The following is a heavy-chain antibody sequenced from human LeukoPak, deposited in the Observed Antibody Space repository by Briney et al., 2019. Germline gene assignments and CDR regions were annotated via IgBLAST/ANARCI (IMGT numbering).Heavy chain of an antibody. Sequence: SETLSLTCAVSGGSISSNSYYWGWIRQPPGKGLEWIGSIYYSGSTNYNPSLKSRVTISVDTSKNQFSLKLSSVTAADTAVYYCARGHSGYYPYFDYRGQGTLVTVSS. CDR2: IYYSGST. D-gene: IGHD3-22*01. CDR3: ARGHSGYYPYFDY. CDR1: GGSISSNSYY. J-gene: IGHJ4*02. V-gene: IGHV4-39*07.